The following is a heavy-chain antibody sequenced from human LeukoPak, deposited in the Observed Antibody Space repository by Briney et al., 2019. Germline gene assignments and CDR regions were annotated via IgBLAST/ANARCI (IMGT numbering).Heavy chain of an antibody. CDR1: GYTFTSYG. J-gene: IGHJ4*02. D-gene: IGHD3-10*01. V-gene: IGHV1-18*01. CDR3: ARIRVLLWFGESPSPADY. Sequence: ASVKVSCKASGYTFTSYGISWVRQAPGQGLEWMGWISAYNGNTNYAQKLQGRVTMTTDTSTSTAYMELRSLRSDDTAVYYCARIRVLLWFGESPSPADYWGQGTLVTVSS. CDR2: ISAYNGNT.